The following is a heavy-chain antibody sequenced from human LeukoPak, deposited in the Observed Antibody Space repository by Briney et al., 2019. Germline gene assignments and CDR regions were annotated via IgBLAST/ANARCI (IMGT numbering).Heavy chain of an antibody. D-gene: IGHD5-24*01. CDR2: IYYSWST. V-gene: IGHV4-38-2*02. J-gene: IGHJ4*02. CDR3: ARDSKAWLQYRGFDY. Sequence: PSETLSLTCTGSGHSISSGYYWGWIRQPPGKGLESIGRIYYSWSTYYNPSLKSRVTISVDTSKNQFSLKLSSVTAADTAVYYCARDSKAWLQYRGFDYWGQGTLVTVSS. CDR1: GHSISSGYY.